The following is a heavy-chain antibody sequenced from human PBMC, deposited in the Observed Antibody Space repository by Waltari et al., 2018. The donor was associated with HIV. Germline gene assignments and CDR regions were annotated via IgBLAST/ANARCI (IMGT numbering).Heavy chain of an antibody. CDR1: GFTFAGYA. CDR3: AKDIDGGDAS. D-gene: IGHD2-21*02. Sequence: EVKLVVSGGGVVQPGRSLNLSCTGPGFTFAGYAMHWVRQAPGKGLEWVSAITWNSGSFGYADSVKGRFTISRDNAKNSLFLQMNSLRPEDTAFYYCAKDIDGGDASWGQGALVTVTS. V-gene: IGHV3-9*01. CDR2: ITWNSGSF. J-gene: IGHJ4*02.